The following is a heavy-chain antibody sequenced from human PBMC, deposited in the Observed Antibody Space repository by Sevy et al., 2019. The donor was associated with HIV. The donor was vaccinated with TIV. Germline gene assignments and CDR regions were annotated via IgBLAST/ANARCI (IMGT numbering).Heavy chain of an antibody. CDR2: LTHDGDIT. CDR3: TRDMGFCNETGCHYMWFDS. Sequence: GGSLRLSCAASGFNLRDHYMHWVRQVPGKGLVWVSYLTHDGDITGAAKSVKGRFTISRDNAKNTEYLQMNSLTVEDTALYYCTRDMGFCNETGCHYMWFDSWGQGTLVTVSS. V-gene: IGHV3-74*01. CDR1: GFNLRDHY. J-gene: IGHJ5*01. D-gene: IGHD4-4*01.